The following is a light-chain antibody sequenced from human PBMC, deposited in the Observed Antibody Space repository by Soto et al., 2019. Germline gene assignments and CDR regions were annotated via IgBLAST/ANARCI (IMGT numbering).Light chain of an antibody. Sequence: IVLTQSPGTLSLSPGERATLSCRASQSVTRSYLAWYQQQPGQAPRLLIYGASHRATGIPDRFSGSGSGTDFTLTISRLEPEDFATYYCLQHNSYPLTFGPGTKVDIK. CDR3: LQHNSYPLT. CDR2: GAS. J-gene: IGKJ3*01. CDR1: QSVTRSY. V-gene: IGKV3-20*01.